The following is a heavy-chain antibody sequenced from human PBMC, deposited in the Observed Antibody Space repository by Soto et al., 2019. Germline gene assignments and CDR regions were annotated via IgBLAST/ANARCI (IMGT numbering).Heavy chain of an antibody. CDR3: ARGIGYCSSINCYSSRRLRFDS. CDR1: GGSFSGYY. J-gene: IGHJ4*02. V-gene: IGHV4-34*01. CDR2: VNHSGTT. Sequence: QVQLQQWGAGLLKPSETLSLTCAVYGGSFSGYYWTWIRQSPEKGLEWFGEVNHSGTTYYNPSLKPRVPISVHTPKNQFSLKMSSGTAEDTAVYYCARGIGYCSSINCYSSRRLRFDSWGQGTLVTVSS. D-gene: IGHD2-2*01.